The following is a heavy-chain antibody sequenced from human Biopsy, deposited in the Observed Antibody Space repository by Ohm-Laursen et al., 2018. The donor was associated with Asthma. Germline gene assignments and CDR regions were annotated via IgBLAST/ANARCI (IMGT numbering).Heavy chain of an antibody. CDR2: VSWNSGSI. CDR3: VKDIRLQLWGFDS. D-gene: IGHD6-13*01. CDR1: GFTFDDYA. V-gene: IGHV3-9*01. J-gene: IGHJ4*02. Sequence: SLRLSCAASGFTFDDYAMHWVRQAPGKGLEWVSGVSWNSGSIDYADSVKGRFTISRDNAKNSLYLQMNSLRGADTALYYCVKDIRLQLWGFDSWGQGPLVTVSS.